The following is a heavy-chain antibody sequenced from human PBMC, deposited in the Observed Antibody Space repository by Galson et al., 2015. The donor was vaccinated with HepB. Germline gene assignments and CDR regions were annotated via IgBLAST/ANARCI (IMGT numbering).Heavy chain of an antibody. CDR2: INPYNGHT. CDR1: VYTFTAYY. V-gene: IGHV1-2*06. Sequence: SVKVSCKASVYTFTAYYIHWVRQAPGQGLEWMRRINPYNGHTDHAHNFQGRVTMTRDTSIDTAYMELSSLTSDDTAVYYCARGLTSGTRSHFDYWRQGTLVTVSS. J-gene: IGHJ4*02. CDR3: ARGLTSGTRSHFDY. D-gene: IGHD1-1*01.